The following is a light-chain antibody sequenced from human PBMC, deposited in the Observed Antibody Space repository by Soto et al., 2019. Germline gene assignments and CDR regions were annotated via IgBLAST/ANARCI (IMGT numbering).Light chain of an antibody. CDR1: SSNIGAGYD. CDR3: QSYDSSLSAFYV. CDR2: GNS. J-gene: IGLJ1*01. V-gene: IGLV1-40*01. Sequence: SVLTQPPSVSGAPGQRVTISCTGSSSNIGAGYDVHWYQQLPGTAPKLLIYGNSNRPSGVPDRFSGSKSGTSASLAITGLQAEDEVVYYCQSYDSSLSAFYVFGTGTK.